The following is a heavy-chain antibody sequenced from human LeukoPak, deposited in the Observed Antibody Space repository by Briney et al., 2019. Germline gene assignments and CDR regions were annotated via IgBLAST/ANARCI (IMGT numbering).Heavy chain of an antibody. J-gene: IGHJ4*02. V-gene: IGHV1-2*02. CDR2: INPNSGGT. D-gene: IGHD1-26*01. CDR3: ARERGGSYYGDFDY. CDR1: GYTFTGYY. Sequence: AASVKVSCKASGYTFTGYYMHWVRQAPGQGLEWMGWINPNSGGTNYAQKFQGRVTMTRDTSISTAYMELSRLRSDDTAVYYCARERGGSYYGDFDYWGQGTLVTVSS.